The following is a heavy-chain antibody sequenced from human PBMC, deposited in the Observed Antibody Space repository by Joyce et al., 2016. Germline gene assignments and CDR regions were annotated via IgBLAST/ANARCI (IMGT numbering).Heavy chain of an antibody. V-gene: IGHV3-7*03. J-gene: IGHJ4*02. Sequence: EDHLVESGGGLVQPGGSLRLPCAASGFTFSSSWMDWVRQAPGRGLEWVANIKPDGGEKHYVDSVKGRFTISRDNAKNSLYLQMDSLRAEDTAVYYCSHRLDSWGQGTLVTVSS. CDR3: SHRLDS. CDR2: IKPDGGEK. CDR1: GFTFSSSW.